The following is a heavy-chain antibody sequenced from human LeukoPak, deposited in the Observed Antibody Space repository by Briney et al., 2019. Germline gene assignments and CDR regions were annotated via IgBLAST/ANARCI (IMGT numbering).Heavy chain of an antibody. CDR1: GGSIRSSNW. CDR2: IYHSGST. J-gene: IGHJ4*02. V-gene: IGHV4-4*02. D-gene: IGHD1-14*01. CDR3: ARVEGLGGRKIDY. Sequence: SETLSLTCAVSGGSIRSSNWWSWVRQPPGKGLEWIGEIYHSGSTNYNPSLKSRVTISVDKSKNQFSLKLSSVTAADTAVYYCARVEGLGGRKIDYWGQGTLITVSS.